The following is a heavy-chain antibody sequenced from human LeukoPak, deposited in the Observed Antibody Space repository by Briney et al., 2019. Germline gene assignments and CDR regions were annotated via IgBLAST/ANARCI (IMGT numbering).Heavy chain of an antibody. V-gene: IGHV3-23*01. Sequence: PGGSLRLSCAASGFTFSSYAMSWVRQAPGKGLEWVSAISGSGGSTYYAGSVKGRFTISRDNSKNTLYLQMNSLRAEDTAVYYCAKEGDSSGYYPINWFDPWGQGTLVTVSS. D-gene: IGHD3-22*01. CDR1: GFTFSSYA. CDR3: AKEGDSSGYYPINWFDP. CDR2: ISGSGGST. J-gene: IGHJ5*02.